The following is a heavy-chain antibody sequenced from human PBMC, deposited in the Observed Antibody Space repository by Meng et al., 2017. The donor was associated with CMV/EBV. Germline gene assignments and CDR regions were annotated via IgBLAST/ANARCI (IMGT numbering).Heavy chain of an antibody. V-gene: IGHV3-21*01. Sequence: GGSLRLSCAASGFTFSSYSMNWVRQAPGKGLEWVSSISSSSSYTYYADSVKGRFTISRDNAKNSLYLQMNSLRAEDTAVYYCARDRGYYGSGSYGDYWGQGTLVTVSS. CDR1: GFTFSSYS. CDR2: ISSSSSYT. CDR3: ARDRGYYGSGSYGDY. D-gene: IGHD3-10*01. J-gene: IGHJ4*02.